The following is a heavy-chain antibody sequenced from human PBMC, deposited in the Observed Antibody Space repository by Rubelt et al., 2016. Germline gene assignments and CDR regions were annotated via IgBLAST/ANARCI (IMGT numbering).Heavy chain of an antibody. CDR3: ARLHWELSTIDF. CDR2: IYYSGST. Sequence: QVQLQESGPGLVKPSETLSLTCTVSGYPISSGFYWGWIRQPPGKGLEWIGSIYYSGSTYYNPSLKSRVTISEDTSNNQFSLTLGSVTAADTAVYYCARLHWELSTIDFWGQGTLVTVSS. CDR1: GYPISSGFY. D-gene: IGHD1-26*01. V-gene: IGHV4-38-2*02. J-gene: IGHJ4*02.